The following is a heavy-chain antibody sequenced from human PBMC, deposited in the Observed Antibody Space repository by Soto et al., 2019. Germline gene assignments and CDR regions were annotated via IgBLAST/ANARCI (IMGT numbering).Heavy chain of an antibody. Sequence: SETLSLTCTVSGDSISNSRFYWVWLRQPPGKGLEWIASIYYSGTTYYNPSLKSRVTISVDTSKNQFSLKLSSVTAADTAMYYCARDFAAHRTDHWGQGPLVTVSS. V-gene: IGHV4-39*01. CDR3: ARDFAAHRTDH. CDR2: IYYSGTT. J-gene: IGHJ4*02. CDR1: GDSISNSRFY.